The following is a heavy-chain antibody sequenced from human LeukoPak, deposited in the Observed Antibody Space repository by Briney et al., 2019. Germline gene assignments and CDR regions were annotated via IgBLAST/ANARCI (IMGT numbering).Heavy chain of an antibody. V-gene: IGHV4-34*01. CDR3: ARGGIVAAVDLAEYFQH. D-gene: IGHD6-13*01. Sequence: SETLSLTCAAYGGSFSGYYWSWIRQPPGKGLEWIGEINHSGSTNYNPSLKSRVTISVDTSKNQFSLKLSSVTAADTAVYYCARGGIVAAVDLAEYFQHWGQGTLVTVSS. J-gene: IGHJ1*01. CDR2: INHSGST. CDR1: GGSFSGYY.